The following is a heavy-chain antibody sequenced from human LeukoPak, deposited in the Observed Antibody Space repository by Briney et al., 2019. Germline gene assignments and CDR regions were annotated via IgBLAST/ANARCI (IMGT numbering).Heavy chain of an antibody. CDR1: GYTFSDYY. CDR2: INPNSGGT. D-gene: IGHD4-17*01. V-gene: IGHV1-2*02. J-gene: IGHJ4*02. Sequence: ASVKVSCKASGYTFSDYYMHWVRQAPGQGLEWMGWINPNSGGTNYAQKFQGRVTMTRDTSISTAYMELSRLRSDDTAVYYCASMSTTVTTPGVYYFDYWGQGTLVTVSS. CDR3: ASMSTTVTTPGVYYFDY.